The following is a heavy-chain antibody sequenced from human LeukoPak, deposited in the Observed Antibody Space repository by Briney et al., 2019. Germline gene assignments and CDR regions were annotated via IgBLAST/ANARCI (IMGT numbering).Heavy chain of an antibody. Sequence: GGSLRLSCAASGFTFNSYAMSWVRQAPGKGLDWVSGISGSGVSTYYADSVKGRFTISRDNSKNTLHLQMNSLRAEDTAVYYCARVGHTMVRGVIPLWGQGTLVTVSS. CDR3: ARVGHTMVRGVIPL. D-gene: IGHD3-10*01. CDR2: ISGSGVST. J-gene: IGHJ4*02. CDR1: GFTFNSYA. V-gene: IGHV3-23*01.